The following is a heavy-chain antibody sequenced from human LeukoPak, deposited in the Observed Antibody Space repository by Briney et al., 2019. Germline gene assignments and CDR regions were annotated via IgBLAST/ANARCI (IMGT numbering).Heavy chain of an antibody. V-gene: IGHV3-23*01. Sequence: GGSLRLSCAASGFTFSSQAMSWVRQAPGKGLEWVSAISGSGGSTYYADSVRGRFTISRDNSKNTLSLQMTSLRDEDTALYYCAKDGLYGDYVYFDYWGQGTLVTVSS. D-gene: IGHD4-17*01. J-gene: IGHJ4*02. CDR2: ISGSGGST. CDR1: GFTFSSQA. CDR3: AKDGLYGDYVYFDY.